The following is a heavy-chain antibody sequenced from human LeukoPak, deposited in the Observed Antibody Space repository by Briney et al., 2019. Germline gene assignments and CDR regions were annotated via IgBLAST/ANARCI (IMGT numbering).Heavy chain of an antibody. Sequence: ASVKVSCKASGYTFTSYGINWVRQATGQGLEWMGWMNPNSGNTGYAQKFQGRVTITRNTSISTAYMQLNSLRSDDTAVYYCTRRKLERRAGSWFDPWGQGTLVTVSS. CDR2: MNPNSGNT. J-gene: IGHJ5*02. CDR1: GYTFTSYG. CDR3: TRRKLERRAGSWFDP. D-gene: IGHD3-3*01. V-gene: IGHV1-8*03.